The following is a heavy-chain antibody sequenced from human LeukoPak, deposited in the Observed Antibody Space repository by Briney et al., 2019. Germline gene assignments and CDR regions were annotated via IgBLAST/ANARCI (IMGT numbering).Heavy chain of an antibody. CDR2: ICSSSSYI. CDR1: GFTFSSYS. Sequence: GGSLRLSCAASGFTFSSYSMNWVRQAPGKGLEWVSSICSSSSYIYYADSVKGRFTISRDNAKNSLYLQMNSLRAEDTAVYYCAREEGLQVPATAIPGRAFDIWGQGTMVTVSS. D-gene: IGHD2-2*02. V-gene: IGHV3-21*01. CDR3: AREEGLQVPATAIPGRAFDI. J-gene: IGHJ3*02.